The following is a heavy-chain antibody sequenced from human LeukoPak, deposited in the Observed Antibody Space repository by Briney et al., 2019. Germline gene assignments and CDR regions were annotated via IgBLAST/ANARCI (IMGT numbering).Heavy chain of an antibody. D-gene: IGHD3-9*01. CDR2: ISAYNGNT. V-gene: IGHV1-18*01. J-gene: IGHJ5*02. CDR3: ARGRYDIPNAFDP. CDR1: GYTYTSYG. Sequence: EASVKVSCKASGYTYTSYGISWVRQAPGQGLEWMGWISAYNGNTNYAQKFQGRVTMTRDTSISTAYMELSRLRSDDTAVYYCARGRYDIPNAFDPWGQGSLVTVSS.